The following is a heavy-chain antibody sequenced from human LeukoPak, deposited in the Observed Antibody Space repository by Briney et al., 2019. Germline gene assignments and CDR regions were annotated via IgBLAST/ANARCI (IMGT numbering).Heavy chain of an antibody. D-gene: IGHD2-2*01. CDR1: GGSISSYY. J-gene: IGHJ6*03. CDR2: IYTSGST. CDR3: ARGREDIVVVPAAMMGYYYYYYMDV. V-gene: IGHV4-4*07. Sequence: PSETLSLTCTVSGGSISSYYWSWIRQPAGKGLEWSGRIYTSGSTNYNPSLKSRVTMSVDTSKNQFSLKLSSVTAADTAVYYCARGREDIVVVPAAMMGYYYYYYMDVWGKGTTVTVSS.